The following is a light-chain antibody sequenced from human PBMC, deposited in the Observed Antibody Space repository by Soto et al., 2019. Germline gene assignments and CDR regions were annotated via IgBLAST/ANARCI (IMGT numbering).Light chain of an antibody. Sequence: QSALTQPASVSGSPGQSITISCAGTMRDVGAYNYVSWYQQHPGKAPKLMIYEVSNRPSGVSNRFSGSKSGNTASLTISGLQAEDEADYYCSSYTSSYVFGTGTKLTVL. CDR3: SSYTSSYV. CDR2: EVS. V-gene: IGLV2-14*01. CDR1: MRDVGAYNY. J-gene: IGLJ1*01.